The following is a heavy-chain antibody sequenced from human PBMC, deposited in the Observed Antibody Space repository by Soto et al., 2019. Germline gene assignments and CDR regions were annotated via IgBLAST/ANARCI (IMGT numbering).Heavy chain of an antibody. CDR3: ARAFFDYGDYVNLFFDY. CDR1: GFTFSSYG. CDR2: ILQEGSNK. V-gene: IGHV3-33*01. D-gene: IGHD4-17*01. J-gene: IGHJ4*02. Sequence: HPGGSLRLSCAASGFTFSSYGMHWVRQAPGKGLEGVAVILQEGSNKYYADSVKGRFTISRDNSKKTLYLQMNSLRAEDTAVYYCARAFFDYGDYVNLFFDYWGQGTLVTVSS.